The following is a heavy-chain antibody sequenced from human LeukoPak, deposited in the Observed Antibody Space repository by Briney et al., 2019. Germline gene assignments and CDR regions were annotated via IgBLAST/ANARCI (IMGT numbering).Heavy chain of an antibody. CDR2: IIPIFGTA. J-gene: IGHJ5*02. V-gene: IGHV1-69*01. Sequence: SVKVSCKASGGTFSSYAISWVRQAPGQGLEWMGGIIPIFGTANYAQKFQGRVTVTADESTSTAYMELSSLRSEDTAVYYCARDPEQLGWFDPWGQGTLVTVSS. D-gene: IGHD6-6*01. CDR3: ARDPEQLGWFDP. CDR1: GGTFSSYA.